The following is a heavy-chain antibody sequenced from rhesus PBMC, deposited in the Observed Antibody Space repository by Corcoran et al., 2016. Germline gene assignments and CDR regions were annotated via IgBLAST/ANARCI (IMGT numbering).Heavy chain of an antibody. CDR1: GYTFISYS. J-gene: IGHJ4*01. V-gene: IGHV1-200*01. CDR2: INHSRGNR. D-gene: IGHD4-29*01. CDR3: ARGEGSSYGFFDY. Sequence: QVQLVQSGADVKKPGASVKLSCKGSGYTFISYSINWVRQAPGQGLEWMGWINHSRGNRGYSQNFQGRVNMIRETSTSTAYMDRSSLRSEDTAGYYCARGEGSSYGFFDYWGQGVLVTVSS.